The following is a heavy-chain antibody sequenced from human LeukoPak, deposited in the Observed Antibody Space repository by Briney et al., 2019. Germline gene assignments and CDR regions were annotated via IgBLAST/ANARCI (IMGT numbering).Heavy chain of an antibody. J-gene: IGHJ6*03. CDR3: ARGLRQPRHYYYYMDV. D-gene: IGHD1-1*01. V-gene: IGHV4-34*01. Sequence: SETLSLTCAVYGGSFSGYYWSWIRLPPVPGLLWFGEINHSGSTNYNPSLKSRVTISVDTSKNQFSLKLSSVTAADTAVYYCARGLRQPRHYYYYMDVWGKGTTVTVSS. CDR2: INHSGST. CDR1: GGSFSGYY.